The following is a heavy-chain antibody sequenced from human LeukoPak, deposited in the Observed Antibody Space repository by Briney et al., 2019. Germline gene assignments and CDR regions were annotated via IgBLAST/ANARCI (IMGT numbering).Heavy chain of an antibody. CDR1: GYTFRNYD. V-gene: IGHV1-8*03. J-gene: IGHJ4*02. D-gene: IGHD1-1*01. Sequence: GASVKVSCKASGYTFRNYDIVWVRQATGQGLEWMGWMKPDNGNTGYIEMFQGRLTLTRDTTINTAYLELSNLRSEDTAVYYCARDPGIQLFDYWGQGTLVTVSS. CDR2: MKPDNGNT. CDR3: ARDPGIQLFDY.